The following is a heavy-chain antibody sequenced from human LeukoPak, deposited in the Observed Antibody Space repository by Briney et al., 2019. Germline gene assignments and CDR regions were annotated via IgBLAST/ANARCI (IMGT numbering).Heavy chain of an antibody. CDR1: GFTFSSYG. CDR2: ISYDGGNK. V-gene: IGHV3-30*18. Sequence: GGSLRLSCAAFGFTFSSYGMHWVRQAPGKGLEWVAVISYDGGNKYYADSVKGRFTISRDNSKNTLYLQMNSLRAEDTAVYYCAKAPESYYDFWSGPIFAFDIWGQGTMVTVSS. CDR3: AKAPESYYDFWSGPIFAFDI. J-gene: IGHJ3*02. D-gene: IGHD3-3*01.